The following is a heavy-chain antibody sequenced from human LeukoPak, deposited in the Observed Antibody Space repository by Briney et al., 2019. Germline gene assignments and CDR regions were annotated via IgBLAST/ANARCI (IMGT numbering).Heavy chain of an antibody. CDR3: AAGPLGVVVPAVFTR. D-gene: IGHD2-2*01. CDR1: GFTFSSYA. J-gene: IGHJ4*02. Sequence: PGGSLRLSCAASGFTFSSYAMHWVRQAPGKGLEWVAVISYDGSNKYYADSVRGRFTISRDNSKNTLYLQMNSLRAEDTAVYYCAAGPLGVVVPAVFTRWGQGTLVTVSS. CDR2: ISYDGSNK. V-gene: IGHV3-30-3*01.